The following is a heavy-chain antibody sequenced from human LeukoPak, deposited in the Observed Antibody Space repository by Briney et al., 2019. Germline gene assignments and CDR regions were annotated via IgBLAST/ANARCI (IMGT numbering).Heavy chain of an antibody. CDR1: GGTFSSYA. Sequence: SVKVSCKASGGTFSSYAISWVRQAPGQGLEWMGGIIPIFGTANYAQKFQGRVTITADESTSTAYIELSSLRSEDTAVYYCARVGIAAAGTFWFDPWGQGTLVTVSS. CDR3: ARVGIAAAGTFWFDP. CDR2: IIPIFGTA. J-gene: IGHJ5*02. V-gene: IGHV1-69*13. D-gene: IGHD6-13*01.